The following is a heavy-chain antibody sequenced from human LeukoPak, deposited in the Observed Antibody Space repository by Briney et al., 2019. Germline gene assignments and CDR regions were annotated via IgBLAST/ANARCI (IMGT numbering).Heavy chain of an antibody. J-gene: IGHJ5*02. V-gene: IGHV1-18*01. CDR1: GYTFTSYG. CDR2: VSAYNGNT. Sequence: ASVKVSCKASGYTFTSYGISWVRQAPGQGLEWMGWVSAYNGNTNYAQKLQGRVTMTTDTSTSTAYMELRSLRSDDTAVYYCARGEYGSGSYPTRPWGQGTLVTVSS. D-gene: IGHD3-10*01. CDR3: ARGEYGSGSYPTRP.